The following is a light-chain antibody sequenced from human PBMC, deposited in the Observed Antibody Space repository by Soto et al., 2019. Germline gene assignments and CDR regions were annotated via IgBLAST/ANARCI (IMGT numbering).Light chain of an antibody. Sequence: DIQMTQSPSSLSASVGDRVTITCQASQYIRKYLNWYQQKPGRAPKLLIYGASNLETGVPSRFSGSGYGTDFTISISSLQPEDIATYYCQHYDHLPPFTFGPGTKVAIK. CDR2: GAS. CDR3: QHYDHLPPFT. CDR1: QYIRKY. J-gene: IGKJ3*01. V-gene: IGKV1-33*01.